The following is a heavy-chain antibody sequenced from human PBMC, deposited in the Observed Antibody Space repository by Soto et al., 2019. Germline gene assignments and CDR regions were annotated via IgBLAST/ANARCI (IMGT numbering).Heavy chain of an antibody. CDR1: GASVSSYY. V-gene: IGHV4-59*02. J-gene: IGHJ5*02. CDR2: IYYIGAY. D-gene: IGHD1-7*01. CDR3: ARPPETRAWLDP. Sequence: SETLSLTCSVSGASVSSYYWRWVRQPPGKGLAWIGYIYYIGAYNYNPSLKSRVTISVDTSKNQFSLNLTSVTAADTAVYYCARPPETRAWLDPWGQGTLFTVSS.